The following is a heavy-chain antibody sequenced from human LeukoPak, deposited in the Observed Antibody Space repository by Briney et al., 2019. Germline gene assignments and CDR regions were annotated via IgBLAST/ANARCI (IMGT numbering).Heavy chain of an antibody. CDR3: ARDGYSYGYYGMDV. D-gene: IGHD5-18*01. Sequence: PGGSLRLSCAASGFTFSSYSMNWVRLAPGKGLEWVSSISSSSSYIYYADSVKGRFTISRDNAKNSLYLQMNSLRAEDTAVYYCARDGYSYGYYGMDVWGQGTTVTVSS. CDR1: GFTFSSYS. CDR2: ISSSSSYI. J-gene: IGHJ6*02. V-gene: IGHV3-21*01.